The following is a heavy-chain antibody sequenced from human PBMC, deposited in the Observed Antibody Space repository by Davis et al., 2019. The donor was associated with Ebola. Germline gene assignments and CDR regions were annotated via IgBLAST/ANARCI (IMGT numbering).Heavy chain of an antibody. CDR3: ARPEETYYYDSSGYSY. CDR2: IYHSGST. Sequence: SETLSLTCAVSGGSISSSNWWSWVRQPPGKGLEWIGEIYHSGSTNYSPSFQGHVTISADKSISTAYLQWSSLKASDTAMYYCARPEETYYYDSSGYSYWGQGTLVTVSS. V-gene: IGHV4-4*02. J-gene: IGHJ4*02. CDR1: GGSISSSNW. D-gene: IGHD3-22*01.